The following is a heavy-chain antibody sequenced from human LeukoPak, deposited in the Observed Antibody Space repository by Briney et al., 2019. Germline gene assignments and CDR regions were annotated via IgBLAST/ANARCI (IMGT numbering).Heavy chain of an antibody. CDR1: GLTFADYT. D-gene: IGHD4-17*01. J-gene: IGHJ2*01. CDR2: ISRNGVAT. V-gene: IGHV3-43*01. Sequence: PGGSLRLSCAASGLTFADYTMHWVRQAQGKGLDWVSLISRNGVATKYADSVRGRFTISRDNSKNSLYLQMNSLRVEDTAFYYCARSSTTVTTRFFDLWGRGTLVTVSS. CDR3: ARSSTTVTTRFFDL.